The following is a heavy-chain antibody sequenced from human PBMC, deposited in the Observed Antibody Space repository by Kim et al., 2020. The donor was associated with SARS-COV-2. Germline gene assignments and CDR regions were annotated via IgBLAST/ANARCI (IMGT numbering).Heavy chain of an antibody. CDR1: GYTFTSYA. V-gene: IGHV7-4-1*02. CDR2: INTDTGNP. J-gene: IGHJ4*02. Sequence: ASVKVSCKSSGYTFTSYAMNWVRQAPGQGLEWMGWINTDTGNPTFAQGFTGRFVFPLDTSVTTAYLHISSLKADDTAVYYCARDSQGWYFDYWGQGTLVTVSS. D-gene: IGHD2-15*01. CDR3: ARDSQGWYFDY.